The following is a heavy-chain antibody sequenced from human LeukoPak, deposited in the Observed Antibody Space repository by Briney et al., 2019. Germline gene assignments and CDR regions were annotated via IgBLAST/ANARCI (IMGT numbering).Heavy chain of an antibody. CDR2: ISYDGSNK. CDR3: ARDIQLGY. CDR1: GFTFSSYA. J-gene: IGHJ4*02. V-gene: IGHV3-30-3*01. D-gene: IGHD5-18*01. Sequence: GGSLRLSCAASGFTFSSYAMHWVRQAPGKGLESVAVISYDGSNKYYADSVKGRFTISRDNSKNTLYLQMNSLRAEDTAVYYCARDIQLGYWGQGTLVTVSS.